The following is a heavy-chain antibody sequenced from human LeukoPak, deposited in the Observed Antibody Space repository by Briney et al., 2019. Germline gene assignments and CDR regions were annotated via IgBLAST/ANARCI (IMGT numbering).Heavy chain of an antibody. J-gene: IGHJ4*02. D-gene: IGHD3-10*01. V-gene: IGHV4-39*01. CDR2: VSYSGST. CDR1: GGSISSSNSY. Sequence: PSETLSLTRTVSGGSISSSNSYWAWIRQPPGKGLEWIGSVSYSGSTYYNPSLKSRVTISVDTSKNQFSLKLSSVTAADTAVYYCAILLWFGEYYFDYWGQGTLVTVSS. CDR3: AILLWFGEYYFDY.